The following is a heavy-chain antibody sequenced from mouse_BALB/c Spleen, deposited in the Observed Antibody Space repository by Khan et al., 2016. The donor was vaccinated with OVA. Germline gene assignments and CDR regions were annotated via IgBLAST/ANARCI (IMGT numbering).Heavy chain of an antibody. CDR1: GYSITSDYA. D-gene: IGHD1-1*01. J-gene: IGHJ2*01. Sequence: EVQLVESGPGLVKPSQSLSLTCTVTGYSITSDYAWNWIRQFPGNKLEWMGYISYSGNTKYNPSLKSRISITRDTSENHFFLQLNSVTIEDTATYYCARIYGGDFDYWGQGTTLTVSS. V-gene: IGHV3-2*02. CDR3: ARIYGGDFDY. CDR2: ISYSGNT.